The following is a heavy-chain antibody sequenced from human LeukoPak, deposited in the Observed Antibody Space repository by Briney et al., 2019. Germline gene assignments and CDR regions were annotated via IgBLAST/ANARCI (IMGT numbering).Heavy chain of an antibody. CDR2: VYNSGNV. J-gene: IGHJ4*02. D-gene: IGHD3-22*01. CDR1: GSSIRCYY. V-gene: IGHV4-59*01. Sequence: PSETLSLTCTVSGSSIRCYYWTWIRQPPGKGLEWIGYVYNSGNVNYNPSLRSRVTISLDTSKDQFSLKLSSVTAADTAIYYCARGDSHLHSSVYYYYWGQGTLVTVSS. CDR3: ARGDSHLHSSVYYYY.